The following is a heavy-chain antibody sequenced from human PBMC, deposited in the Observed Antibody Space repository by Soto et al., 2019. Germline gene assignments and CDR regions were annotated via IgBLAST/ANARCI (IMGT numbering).Heavy chain of an antibody. CDR1: GGTFSNYA. D-gene: IGHD3-10*01. CDR2: IVPIFGTA. Sequence: SVKVSCKASGGTFSNYAISWVRQAPGQGLEWMGGIVPIFGTANYAQDFQGRVTITADESTSTAYMELSGLRSEDTAVYYCARDPITMVRGEPYYYYGLDVWGQGTTVTVSS. CDR3: ARDPITMVRGEPYYYYGLDV. V-gene: IGHV1-69*13. J-gene: IGHJ6*02.